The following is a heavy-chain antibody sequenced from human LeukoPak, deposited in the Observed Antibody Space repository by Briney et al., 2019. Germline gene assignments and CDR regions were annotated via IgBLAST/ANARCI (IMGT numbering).Heavy chain of an antibody. V-gene: IGHV3-11*06. D-gene: IGHD3-9*01. Sequence: GGSLRLSCAASGFTVSSNYMTWVRQAPGKGLEWVSYISSSSSYTNYADSVKGRFTISRDNAKNSLYLQMNSLRAEDTAVYYCARVSLNYDILTGYFPSRYYYGMDVWGKGTTVTVSS. CDR2: ISSSSSYT. J-gene: IGHJ6*04. CDR3: ARVSLNYDILTGYFPSRYYYGMDV. CDR1: GFTVSSNY.